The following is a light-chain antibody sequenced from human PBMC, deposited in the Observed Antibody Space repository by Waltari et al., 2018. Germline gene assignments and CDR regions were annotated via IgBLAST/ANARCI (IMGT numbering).Light chain of an antibody. V-gene: IGLV2-8*01. CDR3: SSYAGSNNPHV. J-gene: IGLJ1*01. Sequence: QSALTQPPSASGSPGQSVTISCTGTSSDVGGYNYVSWYQQHPGKAPKLMIYEVSKRPSGVPDRFSGSKSGNTASLTVSGLQAEDEADYYCSSYAGSNNPHVFGTGTKVTVL. CDR2: EVS. CDR1: SSDVGGYNY.